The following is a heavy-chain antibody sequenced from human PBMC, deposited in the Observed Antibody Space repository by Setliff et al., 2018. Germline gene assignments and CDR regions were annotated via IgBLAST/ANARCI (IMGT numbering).Heavy chain of an antibody. Sequence: PSETLSLTCTVSGGSISSYYWSWIRQPAGKGLEWIGHIYIGGSANYNPSLKSRVTMSIDTPKNQFSLKLNSVTAADMAVYYCAREQWLDPPGYYYMDVWAKGTTVTVS. V-gene: IGHV4-4*07. D-gene: IGHD6-19*01. CDR1: GGSISSYY. CDR3: AREQWLDPPGYYYMDV. CDR2: IYIGGSA. J-gene: IGHJ6*03.